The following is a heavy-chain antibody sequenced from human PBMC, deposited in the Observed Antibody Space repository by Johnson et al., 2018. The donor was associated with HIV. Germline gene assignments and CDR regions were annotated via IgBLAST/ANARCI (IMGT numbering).Heavy chain of an antibody. CDR1: GITVSSTY. Sequence: QVQLVESGGGLVQPGGSLRLSCAASGITVSSTYMSWVRQAPGKVLEWVAVISYDGSNKNYADSVKGRFTISRDNSKNTLYLQMNSLRADDTAVYYCARAKSIAIRGGAFDIWGQGTTVTVSS. CDR2: ISYDGSNK. D-gene: IGHD6-6*01. V-gene: IGHV3-30*03. J-gene: IGHJ3*02. CDR3: ARAKSIAIRGGAFDI.